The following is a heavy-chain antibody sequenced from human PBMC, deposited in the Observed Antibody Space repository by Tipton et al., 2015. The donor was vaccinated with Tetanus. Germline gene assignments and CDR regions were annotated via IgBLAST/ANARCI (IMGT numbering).Heavy chain of an antibody. J-gene: IGHJ6*02. D-gene: IGHD3-22*01. CDR2: IDPNRGGT. Sequence: QLVQSGAELKKPGASLKVSCKASGYTFTGYYMYWVRQAPGQGLEWVGWIDPNRGGTIYAQNFQGRVTMTRDTSISTVYMELSRLRSDDTAVYYCARDRGDYIYYGMDVWGQGTTVTVSS. CDR1: GYTFTGYY. CDR3: ARDRGDYIYYGMDV. V-gene: IGHV1-2*02.